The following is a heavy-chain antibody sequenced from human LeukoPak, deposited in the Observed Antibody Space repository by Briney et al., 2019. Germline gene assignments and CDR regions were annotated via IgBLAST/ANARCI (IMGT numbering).Heavy chain of an antibody. J-gene: IGHJ6*02. D-gene: IGHD1-1*01. V-gene: IGHV3-49*04. CDR1: GFTFGDHA. CDR3: ARGPIQLWIHNAMDV. Sequence: GGSLRPSCTGSGFTFGDHAMSWVRQAPGKGLEWVGFIRSKAYRGTTEYAASVKGRFTISRDDSASIAYLQMNSLKTEDTAVYYCARGPIQLWIHNAMDVWGQGTTVTVSS. CDR2: IRSKAYRGTT.